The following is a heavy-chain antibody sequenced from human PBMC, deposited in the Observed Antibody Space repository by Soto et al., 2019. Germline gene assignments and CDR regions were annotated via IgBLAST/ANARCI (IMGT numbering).Heavy chain of an antibody. D-gene: IGHD2-15*01. CDR3: VRGGGGGLFDP. V-gene: IGHV3-11*06. CDR1: GFTFGDSY. Sequence: PGGSLRLSCAGSGFTFGDSYMSWIRQAPGKGLEWLSYISPGSRYPAYADSVKGRFTISRDNAKRSLYLQMMSLAAEDTAIYYCVRGGGGGLFDPWGQGTMVTVSS. J-gene: IGHJ5*02. CDR2: ISPGSRYP.